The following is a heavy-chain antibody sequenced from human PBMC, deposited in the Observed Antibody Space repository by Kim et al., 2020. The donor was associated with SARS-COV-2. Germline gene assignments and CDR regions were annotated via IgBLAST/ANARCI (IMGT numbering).Heavy chain of an antibody. CDR3: AKVLYYYGSGSGMDV. Sequence: GGSLRLSCAASGFTFSSYGMHWVRQAPGKGLEWVAVIWYDGSNKYYADSVKGRFTISRDNSKNTLYLQMNSLRAEDTAVYYCAKVLYYYGSGSGMDVWGQGTTVTVSS. J-gene: IGHJ6*02. V-gene: IGHV3-33*06. CDR1: GFTFSSYG. D-gene: IGHD3-10*01. CDR2: IWYDGSNK.